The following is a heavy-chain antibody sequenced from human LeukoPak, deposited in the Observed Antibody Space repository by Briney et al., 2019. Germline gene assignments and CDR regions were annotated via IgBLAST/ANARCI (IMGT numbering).Heavy chain of an antibody. J-gene: IGHJ5*02. V-gene: IGHV5-51*01. CDR3: ARLLRHCSGGSCYFSWFDP. Sequence: GESLKISCKASGYSFTNSWIGWVRQMPGKGLEWMGIIYPGDSDTIYGPSFQGQVTISADKSISTAYLQWSSLKASDTAMYYCARLLRHCSGGSCYFSWFDPWGQGTLVTVSS. CDR2: IYPGDSDT. D-gene: IGHD2-15*01. CDR1: GYSFTNSW.